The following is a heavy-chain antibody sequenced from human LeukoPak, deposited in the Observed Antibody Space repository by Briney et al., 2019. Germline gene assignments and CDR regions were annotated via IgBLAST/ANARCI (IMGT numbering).Heavy chain of an antibody. V-gene: IGHV3-21*01. D-gene: IGHD6-13*01. CDR3: ARDSGSPQDAFDI. Sequence: GGSLRLSCAASGFTFSSYSMHWVRQATGKGLEWVSSISSGSSFIYYADSVKGRYIIYRDNAKNSLYLQMNSLRAEDTAVYYCARDSGSPQDAFDIWGQGTMVIVSS. J-gene: IGHJ3*02. CDR2: ISSGSSFI. CDR1: GFTFSSYS.